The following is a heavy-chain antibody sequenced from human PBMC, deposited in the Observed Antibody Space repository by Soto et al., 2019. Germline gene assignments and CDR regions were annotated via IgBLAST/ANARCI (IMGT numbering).Heavy chain of an antibody. Sequence: SETLSLTCTVSGGSISSSSYYWGWIRQPPGKGLEWIGSIYYSGSTYYNPSLKSRVTISVDTSKNQFSLKLSSVTAADTAVYYCARHRSLNYYYYMDVWGKGTTVTVSS. CDR1: GGSISSSSYY. J-gene: IGHJ6*03. CDR3: ARHRSLNYYYYMDV. V-gene: IGHV4-39*01. D-gene: IGHD3-10*01. CDR2: IYYSGST.